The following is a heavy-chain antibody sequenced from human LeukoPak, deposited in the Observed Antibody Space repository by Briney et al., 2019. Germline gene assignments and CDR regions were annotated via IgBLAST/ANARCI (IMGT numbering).Heavy chain of an antibody. CDR2: IWYDGSNK. J-gene: IGHJ4*02. Sequence: PGGSLRLSCAASGFTFSSYGMHWVRQAPGKGLEWVAVIWYDGSNKYYADSVKGRFTISRDNSKNTLYLQMNSLRAEDTAVYYCAKGTLPYHSSSWSSFDYWGQGTLVTVSS. CDR1: GFTFSSYG. D-gene: IGHD6-13*01. CDR3: AKGTLPYHSSSWSSFDY. V-gene: IGHV3-30*02.